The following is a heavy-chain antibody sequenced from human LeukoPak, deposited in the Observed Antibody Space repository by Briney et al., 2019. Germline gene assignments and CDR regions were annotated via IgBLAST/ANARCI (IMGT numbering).Heavy chain of an antibody. CDR1: GFTFSSYA. D-gene: IGHD2-2*01. CDR3: AKGTDCSSTSCYEDWFDP. V-gene: IGHV3-23*01. J-gene: IGHJ5*02. CDR2: ISGSGGST. Sequence: GGSLRLSCAASGFTFSSYAMSWVRQAPGKGLEWVSAISGSGGSTYYADPVKGRFTISRDNSKNTLYLQMNSLRAEDTAVYYCAKGTDCSSTSCYEDWFDPWGQGTLVTVSS.